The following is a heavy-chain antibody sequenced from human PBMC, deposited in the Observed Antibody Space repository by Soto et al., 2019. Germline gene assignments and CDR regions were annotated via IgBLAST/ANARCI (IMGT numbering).Heavy chain of an antibody. Sequence: QVQLVESGGGVVQPGRSLRLSCAASGFTFSSYAMHWVRQAPGKGLEWVAVISYDGSNKYYADSVKGRFTISRDISKNTLYLQMNSMGAEDTAVYYCARAGGLILDYWGQGTLVTVSS. CDR1: GFTFSSYA. D-gene: IGHD2-15*01. CDR2: ISYDGSNK. J-gene: IGHJ4*02. CDR3: ARAGGLILDY. V-gene: IGHV3-30-3*01.